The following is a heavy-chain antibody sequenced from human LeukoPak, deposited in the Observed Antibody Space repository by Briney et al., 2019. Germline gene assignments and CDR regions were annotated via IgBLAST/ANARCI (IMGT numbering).Heavy chain of an antibody. CDR3: ARVGYYYYYMDV. V-gene: IGHV4-4*02. CDR2: IYHSGST. Sequence: PSETLSLTCAVSGDSISSSNWWNWVRQPPGKGLEWIGEIYHSGSTNYNPSLKSRVSISADTSKNQFSLKLSSVTAADTAVYYCARVGYYYYYMDVWGKGTTVTVSS. CDR1: GDSISSSNW. J-gene: IGHJ6*03.